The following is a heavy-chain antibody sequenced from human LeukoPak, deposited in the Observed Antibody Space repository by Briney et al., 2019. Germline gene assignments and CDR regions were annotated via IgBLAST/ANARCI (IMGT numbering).Heavy chain of an antibody. J-gene: IGHJ4*02. CDR3: ARVYYDFWSGSKGLDY. Sequence: SETLSLTCAVYGGSFSGYYWSWIRQPPGKGLEWIGEINHSGSTNYNPSLKSRVTIPVDTSKNQFSLKLSSVTAADTAVYYCARVYYDFWSGSKGLDYWGQGTLVTVSS. D-gene: IGHD3-3*01. CDR1: GGSFSGYY. V-gene: IGHV4-34*01. CDR2: INHSGST.